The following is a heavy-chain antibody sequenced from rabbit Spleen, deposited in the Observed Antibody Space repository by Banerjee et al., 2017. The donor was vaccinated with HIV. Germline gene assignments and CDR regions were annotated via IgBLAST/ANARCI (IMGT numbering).Heavy chain of an antibody. D-gene: IGHD2-1*01. CDR1: GFSLSSSYW. V-gene: IGHV1S45*01. CDR3: ARSAGGGDGWGFGL. CDR2: IYGGSSGST. Sequence: QEQLEESGGDLVKPEGSLTLTCTASGFSLSSSYWICWVRQAPGKGLQWIACIYGGSSGSTYYASWAKGRFTISSHNAQNTLYLQLNSLTAADTATYFCARSAGGGDGWGFGLWGPGTLVPVS. J-gene: IGHJ4*01.